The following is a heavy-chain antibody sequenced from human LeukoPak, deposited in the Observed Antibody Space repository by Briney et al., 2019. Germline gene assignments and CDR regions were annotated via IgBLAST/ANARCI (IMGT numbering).Heavy chain of an antibody. J-gene: IGHJ4*02. CDR3: AREGRDSDPRVCDS. D-gene: IGHD6-6*01. CDR2: IHPSGST. Sequence: PAGKGLERIGRIHPSGSTNYNPSLKSRLTMSVDTSKSQFSLILNSVTAADTAVYYCAREGRDSDPRVCDSWGQGTLVTVSS. V-gene: IGHV4-4*07.